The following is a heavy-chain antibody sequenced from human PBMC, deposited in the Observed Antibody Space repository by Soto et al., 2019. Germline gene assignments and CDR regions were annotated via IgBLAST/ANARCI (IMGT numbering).Heavy chain of an antibody. Sequence: EVQLLESGGGLVQPGGSLRLSCAASGFIFSSYAMSWVRQAPGKGLEWVSIISGSGDSTYYADSVKGRFTISRDNSKNMLYLQLNSLGAEDTAVYYCAKDRGVTTVTTVDYWGQGTLVIVSS. V-gene: IGHV3-23*01. J-gene: IGHJ4*02. CDR1: GFIFSSYA. D-gene: IGHD4-17*01. CDR3: AKDRGVTTVTTVDY. CDR2: ISGSGDST.